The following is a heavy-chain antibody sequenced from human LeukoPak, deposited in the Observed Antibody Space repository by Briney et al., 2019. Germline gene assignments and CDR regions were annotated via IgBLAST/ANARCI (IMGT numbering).Heavy chain of an antibody. J-gene: IGHJ4*02. CDR1: GFTFGDYA. Sequence: HTGGSLRLPCTASGFTFGDYAMSWFRQAPGKGLEWVGFIRSKAYGGTTEYAASVKGRFTISRDDSKSIAYLQMNSLKTEDTAVYYCTGYDFWSGSTLDYWGQGTLVTVSS. V-gene: IGHV3-49*03. CDR2: IRSKAYGGTT. D-gene: IGHD3-3*01. CDR3: TGYDFWSGSTLDY.